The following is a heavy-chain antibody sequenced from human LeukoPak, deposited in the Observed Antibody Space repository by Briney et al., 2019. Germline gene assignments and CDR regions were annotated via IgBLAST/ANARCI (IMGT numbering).Heavy chain of an antibody. V-gene: IGHV3-73*01. J-gene: IGHJ5*02. CDR1: GFSFSGSA. CDR2: IRSETNDYAT. Sequence: GGSLKLSCAASGFSFSGSAIHWVRQASGRGLEWVGRIRSETNDYATTYAESVKGRFTIARDESKKTAYLQMNRLKNEDTAVYYCTRQATTTFNPGGQGTLVTVSA. D-gene: IGHD1-1*01. CDR3: TRQATTTFNP.